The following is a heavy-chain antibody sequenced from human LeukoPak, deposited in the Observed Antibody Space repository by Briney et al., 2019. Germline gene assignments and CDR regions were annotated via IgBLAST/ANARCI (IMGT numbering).Heavy chain of an antibody. J-gene: IGHJ4*02. CDR3: ARLGYCSSTSCYIDY. V-gene: IGHV1-18*01. CDR1: DYSFTSYG. CDR2: ISAYNGNT. Sequence: GASVKVSCKASDYSFTSYGISWVRQAPGQGLEWMGWISAYNGNTNYAQKLQGRVTMTTDTSTSTAYMELRSLRSDDTAVYYCARLGYCSSTSCYIDYWGQGTLVTVSS. D-gene: IGHD2-2*02.